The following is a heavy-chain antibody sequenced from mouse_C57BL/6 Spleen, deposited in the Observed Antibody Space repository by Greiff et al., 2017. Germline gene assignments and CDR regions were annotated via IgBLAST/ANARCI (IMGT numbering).Heavy chain of an antibody. J-gene: IGHJ1*03. D-gene: IGHD1-1*01. CDR2: INPSNGGT. CDR3: ARGGYYGSSSLWYFDV. CDR1: GYTFTSYW. Sequence: QVQLQQPGTELVKPGASVKLSCKASGYTFTSYWMHWVKQRPGQGLEWIGNINPSNGGTNYNEKFKSKATLTVDKSSSTAYMQLSSLTSEDSAVYYCARGGYYGSSSLWYFDVWGTGTTVTASS. V-gene: IGHV1-53*01.